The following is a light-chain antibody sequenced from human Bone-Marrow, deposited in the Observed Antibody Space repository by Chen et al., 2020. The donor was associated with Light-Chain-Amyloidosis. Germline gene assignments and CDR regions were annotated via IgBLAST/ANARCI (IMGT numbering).Light chain of an antibody. Sequence: SVLTQPPSVSGAPGQRVTLSCTGSSSNIGAGYDVHCYRQLPGTAPKLLISGNSNRPSGVPDRFSGSRSGTSASLAISGLQAEDEADYYCQSYDTSLSGSVFGGGTKLTVL. CDR3: QSYDTSLSGSV. CDR1: SSNIGAGYD. J-gene: IGLJ2*01. V-gene: IGLV1-40*01. CDR2: GNS.